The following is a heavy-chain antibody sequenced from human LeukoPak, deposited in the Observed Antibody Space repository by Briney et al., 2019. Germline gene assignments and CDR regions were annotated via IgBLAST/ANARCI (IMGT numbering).Heavy chain of an antibody. V-gene: IGHV3-7*01. D-gene: IGHD3-3*01. Sequence: GGSLRLSCAASGLTFRSYWMSWVRQAPGKGLEWVANIKEDGSEKYYVDSVKGRFTISRDNAKNSLYLQMNSLRAEDTAVYYCARDPATTIFGVVIPRYMDVWGKGTTVTVSS. CDR3: ARDPATTIFGVVIPRYMDV. CDR1: GLTFRSYW. CDR2: IKEDGSEK. J-gene: IGHJ6*03.